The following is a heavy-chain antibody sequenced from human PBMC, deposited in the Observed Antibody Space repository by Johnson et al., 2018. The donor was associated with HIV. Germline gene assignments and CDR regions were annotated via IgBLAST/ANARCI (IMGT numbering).Heavy chain of an antibody. CDR3: ARDAGENAFDI. J-gene: IGHJ3*02. V-gene: IGHV3-30*03. D-gene: IGHD7-27*01. CDR1: GFPFSSYA. Sequence: VQLVESGGGVVQHGGSLRLSCAASGFPFSSYAMDWVRQAPGTGLEWVAVISNDGSNKSYADSVKGRFTISRDNAKNSLYLQMNSLRAEDTALYYCARDAGENAFDIWGQGTMVTVSS. CDR2: ISNDGSNK.